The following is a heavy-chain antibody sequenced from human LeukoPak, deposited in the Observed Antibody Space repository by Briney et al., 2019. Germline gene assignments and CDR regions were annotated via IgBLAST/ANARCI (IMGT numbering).Heavy chain of an antibody. CDR1: GFSLSTSGMC. Sequence: GSGPALVKPTQTLTLTCTFSGFSLSTSGMCVSWIRQPPGKALEWLARIDWDDDKYYSTSLKTRLTISKDTSKNQVVLTMTNMDPVDTATYYCARTIGYCSSTSCYTTRYYYYYYYMDVWGEGTTVTVSS. D-gene: IGHD2-2*02. CDR2: IDWDDDK. CDR3: ARTIGYCSSTSCYTTRYYYYYYYMDV. V-gene: IGHV2-70*11. J-gene: IGHJ6*03.